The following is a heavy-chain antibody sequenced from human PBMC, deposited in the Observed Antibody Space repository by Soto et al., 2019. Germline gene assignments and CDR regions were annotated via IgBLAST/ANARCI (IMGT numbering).Heavy chain of an antibody. D-gene: IGHD3-10*01. CDR3: AGGGVRGVITRTRDYYGMDV. CDR1: GYSFTSYW. V-gene: IGHV5-51*01. J-gene: IGHJ6*02. CDR2: IYPGDSDT. Sequence: SLKISCKGSGYSFTSYWIGWVRQMPGKGLEWMGIIYPGDSDTRYSPSFQGQVTISADKSISTAYLQWSSLKASDTAMYYCAGGGVRGVITRTRDYYGMDVWGQGTMVTVSS.